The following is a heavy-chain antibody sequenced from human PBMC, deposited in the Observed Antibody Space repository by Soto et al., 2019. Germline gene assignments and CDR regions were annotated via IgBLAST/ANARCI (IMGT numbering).Heavy chain of an antibody. CDR1: GGSISSGGYY. V-gene: IGHV4-31*03. D-gene: IGHD3-9*01. CDR2: IYYSGST. Sequence: QVQLQESGPGLVKPSQTLSVTCTVSGGSISSGGYYWSWIRQHPGKGLEWIGYIYYSGSTYYNPSRKSRVIISVDTSKNQFSLKLSSVTAADTAVYYCARDPRHYDILTGYLADGGWFDPWGQGTLVTVSS. CDR3: ARDPRHYDILTGYLADGGWFDP. J-gene: IGHJ5*02.